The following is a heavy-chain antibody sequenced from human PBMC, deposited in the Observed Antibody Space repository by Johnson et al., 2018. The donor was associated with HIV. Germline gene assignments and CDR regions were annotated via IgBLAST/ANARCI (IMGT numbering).Heavy chain of an antibody. D-gene: IGHD7-27*01. V-gene: IGHV3-9*01. J-gene: IGHJ3*02. CDR3: AKDIGWGLGAVAFDI. CDR1: GFTFDDYA. CDR2: ISWNSGSI. Sequence: VQLVESGGGLVQPGRSLRLSCAASGFTFDDYAMHWVRQAPGKGLEWVSGISWNSGSIGYADSVKGRFTISRDNAKNYLYLQMNSLRAEDTALYYCAKDIGWGLGAVAFDIWGEGTMITVSS.